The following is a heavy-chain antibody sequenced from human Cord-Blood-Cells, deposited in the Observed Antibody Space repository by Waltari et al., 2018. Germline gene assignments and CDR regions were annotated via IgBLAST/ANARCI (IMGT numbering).Heavy chain of an antibody. Sequence: QVQLVQSGAEVKKPGASVKVSCKASGYTFTSYGISWVRKAPGQGLEWIGWISAYKCNTNYAQKLQGRVTMTTDTSTSTAYMELRSLRSDDTAVYYCALGSIGEYSSSSNPTGAFDIWGQGTMVTVSS. CDR1: GYTFTSYG. V-gene: IGHV1-18*04. D-gene: IGHD6-6*01. CDR3: ALGSIGEYSSSSNPTGAFDI. J-gene: IGHJ3*02. CDR2: ISAYKCNT.